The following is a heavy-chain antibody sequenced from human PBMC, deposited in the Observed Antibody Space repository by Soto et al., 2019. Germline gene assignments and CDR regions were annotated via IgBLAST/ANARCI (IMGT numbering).Heavy chain of an antibody. D-gene: IGHD2-2*01. V-gene: IGHV4-34*01. CDR1: GGSFSGYY. CDR3: ARVVPAAMMGWFDP. J-gene: IGHJ5*02. Sequence: TSETLSLTCAVYGGSFSGYYWSWIRQPPGKGLEWIGEINQSGSTNYNSSLKSRVTISVDTSKNQFSLKLSSVTAADTAVYFCARVVPAAMMGWFDPWGQGTLVTVSS. CDR2: INQSGST.